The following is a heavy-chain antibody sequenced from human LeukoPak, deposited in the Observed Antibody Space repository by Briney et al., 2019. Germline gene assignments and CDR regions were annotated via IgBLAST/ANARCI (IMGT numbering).Heavy chain of an antibody. CDR1: GGSISSGDYY. CDR3: ARRRYNLEF. V-gene: IGHV4-61*08. D-gene: IGHD1-14*01. Sequence: PSETLSLTCTVSGGSISSGDYYWSWIRQPPGKGLEWIGYIYYTGSTTYNPSLKSRVTISVDTSRNQFSLKLSSVTATDTAVYYCARRRYNLEFWGQGTLVTVSS. CDR2: IYYTGST. J-gene: IGHJ4*02.